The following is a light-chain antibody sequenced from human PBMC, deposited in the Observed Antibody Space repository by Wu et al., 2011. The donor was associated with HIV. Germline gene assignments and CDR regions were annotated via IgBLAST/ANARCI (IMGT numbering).Light chain of an antibody. CDR3: QQYGSSPFT. Sequence: EIVMTQSPATLSVSPGERATLSCRASQSVSGNLAWYQQKPGQAPRLLIYGASSRATGIPDRFSGSGSGTDFTLTISRLEPEDFAVYYCQQYGSSPFTFGPGTKWISN. CDR1: QSVSGN. CDR2: GAS. J-gene: IGKJ3*01. V-gene: IGKV3-20*01.